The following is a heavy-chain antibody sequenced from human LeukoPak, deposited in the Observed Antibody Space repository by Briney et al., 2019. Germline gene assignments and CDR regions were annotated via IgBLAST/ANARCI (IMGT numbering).Heavy chain of an antibody. J-gene: IGHJ4*02. CDR1: GDSVSGSPAV. V-gene: IGHV6-1*01. D-gene: IGHD3-10*01. CDR3: ARGAVRGGTNFDY. CDR2: AYYRSKWYI. Sequence: SQTLSLTCAISGDSVSGSPAVWNWIRQSPSRGLEWLGRAYYRSKWYIDYAVSVKGRIAITPDTSKNQFSLQLNSVTPEDTAVYYCARGAVRGGTNFDYWGQGTLVTVSS.